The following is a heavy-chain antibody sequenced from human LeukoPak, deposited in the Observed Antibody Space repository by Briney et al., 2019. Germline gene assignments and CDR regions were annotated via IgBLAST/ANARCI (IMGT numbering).Heavy chain of an antibody. V-gene: IGHV3-30-3*01. J-gene: IGHJ3*02. CDR1: GFTFSSYA. CDR2: ISYDGSNK. CDR3: ARDIGGGDVKPDAFDI. Sequence: PGGSLRLSCAASGFTFSSYAMHWVRQAPGKGLEWVVVISYDGSNKYYADSVKGRFTISRDNSKNTLYLQMNSLRAEDTAVYYCARDIGGGDVKPDAFDIWGQGTMVTVSS. D-gene: IGHD3-16*01.